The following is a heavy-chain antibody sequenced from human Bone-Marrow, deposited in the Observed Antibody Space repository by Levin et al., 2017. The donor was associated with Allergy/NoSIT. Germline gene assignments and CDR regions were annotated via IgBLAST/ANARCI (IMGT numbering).Heavy chain of an antibody. CDR2: ITPNNGET. D-gene: IGHD2-15*01. J-gene: IGHJ6*03. CDR1: GYTFTAYG. Sequence: ASVKVSCQASGYTFTAYGISWVRQAPGQGLEWMGLITPNNGETTYAQKFQGRVAMTTDISSNIAYMELRNLRSDDTATYYCAKDVVALITYSYAFYFMDVWGKGTTVIVSS. V-gene: IGHV1-18*04. CDR3: AKDVVALITYSYAFYFMDV.